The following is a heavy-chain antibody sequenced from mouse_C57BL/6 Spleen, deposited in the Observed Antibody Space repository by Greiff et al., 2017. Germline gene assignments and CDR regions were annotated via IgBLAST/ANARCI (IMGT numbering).Heavy chain of an antibody. CDR1: GFSFNTYA. Sequence: EVKVVESGGGLVQPKGSLKLSCAASGFSFNTYAMNWVRQAPGKGLEWVARIRSKSNNYATYYADSVKDRFTISRDDSESMLYLQMNNLKTEDTAMDYCVRHRGSYARDYWGQGTSVTVSS. D-gene: IGHD3-1*01. V-gene: IGHV10-1*01. CDR3: VRHRGSYARDY. CDR2: IRSKSNNYAT. J-gene: IGHJ4*01.